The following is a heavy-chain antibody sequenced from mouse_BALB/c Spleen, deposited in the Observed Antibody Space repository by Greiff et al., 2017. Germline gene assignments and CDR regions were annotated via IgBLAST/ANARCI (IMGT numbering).Heavy chain of an antibody. CDR3: ARNFYGSSSYYYAMGY. CDR1: GFSLTSYG. J-gene: IGHJ4*01. CDR2: IWSGGST. Sequence: QVQLQQSGPGLVQPSQSLSITCTVSGFSLTSYGVHWVRQSPGKGLEWLGVIWSGGSTDYNAAFISRLSISKDNSKSQVFFKMNSLQADDTAIYYCARNFYGSSSYYYAMGYWGEGTSVTVSS. D-gene: IGHD1-1*01. V-gene: IGHV2-4-1*01.